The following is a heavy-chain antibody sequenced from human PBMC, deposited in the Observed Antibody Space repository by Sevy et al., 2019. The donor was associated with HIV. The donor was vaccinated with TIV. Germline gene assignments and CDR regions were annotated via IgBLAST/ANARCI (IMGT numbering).Heavy chain of an antibody. D-gene: IGHD3-16*01. CDR3: ARDRGAWGV. CDR2: IYYSRST. Sequence: SETLSLTCTVSGGSISSYYWSWIRQPPGKGLEWIGYIYYSRSTNYNPPLKSRVTISVDTSKNQFSLKLSSVTAADTAVYYCARDRGAWGVWGKGTTVTVSS. V-gene: IGHV4-59*01. CDR1: GGSISSYY. J-gene: IGHJ6*04.